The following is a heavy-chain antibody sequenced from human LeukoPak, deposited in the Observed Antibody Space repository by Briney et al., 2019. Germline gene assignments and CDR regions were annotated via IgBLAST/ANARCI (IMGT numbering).Heavy chain of an antibody. CDR2: ISAYNGNT. CDR3: ARGVEQWLVRPLGY. V-gene: IGHV1-18*01. D-gene: IGHD6-19*01. J-gene: IGHJ4*02. Sequence: GASVKVSCKASGYTFTSYGISWVRQAPGQGLEWMGWISAYNGNTNYAQKLQGRVTKTTDTSTSTAYMELRSLRSDDTAVYYCARGVEQWLVRPLGYWGQGTLVTVSS. CDR1: GYTFTSYG.